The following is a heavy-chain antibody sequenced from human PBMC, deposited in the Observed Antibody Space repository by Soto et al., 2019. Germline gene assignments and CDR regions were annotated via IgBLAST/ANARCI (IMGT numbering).Heavy chain of an antibody. V-gene: IGHV3-15*07. CDR3: TADSSSWSAFDY. CDR1: GFTFSNAW. J-gene: IGHJ4*02. CDR2: IKSKTDGGTT. D-gene: IGHD6-13*01. Sequence: EVQLVESGGGLVKPGGSLRLSCAASGFTFSNAWMNWVRQAPGKGLEWVGRIKSKTDGGTTDYAAPVKGRFTISRDDSKNTLYLQMNSLKTDDTAVYYCTADSSSWSAFDYWGQGTLVTVSS.